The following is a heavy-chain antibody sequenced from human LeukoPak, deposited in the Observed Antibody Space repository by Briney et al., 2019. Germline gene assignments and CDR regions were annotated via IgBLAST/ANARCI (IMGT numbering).Heavy chain of an antibody. D-gene: IGHD3-22*01. V-gene: IGHV3-21*01. CDR2: ISDSSTDV. CDR3: TKDRFDYDSSGYPYDV. CDR1: GFTFTSFN. Sequence: PGGSLRLSCAASGFTFTSFNMNWVRQAPGKGLEWVSSISDSSTDVYYADSVKGRFTISRDNAKNSLYLQMNSLRAEDTAVYYCTKDRFDYDSSGYPYDVWGQGTMVTVSS. J-gene: IGHJ3*01.